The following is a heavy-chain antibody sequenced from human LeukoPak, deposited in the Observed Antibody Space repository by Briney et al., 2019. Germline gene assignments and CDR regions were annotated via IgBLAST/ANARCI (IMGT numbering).Heavy chain of an antibody. Sequence: GGSLRLSCAASKFTFKNYGMHWVSQAPGKGLEWVGVIWYDGSNKYYADSVQGRFTISRDNSKNMLYLQMDSLRVEDTAVYYCTRDAAASFDYWGQGTLVTVSS. CDR3: TRDAAASFDY. J-gene: IGHJ4*02. V-gene: IGHV3-33*01. CDR2: IWYDGSNK. CDR1: KFTFKNYG. D-gene: IGHD6-25*01.